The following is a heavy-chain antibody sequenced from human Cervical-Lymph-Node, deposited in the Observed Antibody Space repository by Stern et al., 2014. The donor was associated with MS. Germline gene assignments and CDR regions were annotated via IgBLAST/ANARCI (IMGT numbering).Heavy chain of an antibody. Sequence: QVQLMQSGAEVKKPGSSVKVSCKASEGTFRNYGISWVRQVPGQGLEWMGGIISMFDTAHSAQTFQGRVTITADESTSTAYMELNSLRSEDTAVYYCARDDVMVWGMDVWGQGTTVTVSS. J-gene: IGHJ6*02. D-gene: IGHD3-10*01. CDR3: ARDDVMVWGMDV. CDR1: EGTFRNYG. CDR2: IISMFDTA. V-gene: IGHV1-69*01.